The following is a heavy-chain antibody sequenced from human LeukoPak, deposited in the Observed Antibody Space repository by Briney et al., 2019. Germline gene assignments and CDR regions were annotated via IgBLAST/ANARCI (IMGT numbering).Heavy chain of an antibody. D-gene: IGHD5-24*01. CDR3: ARDGEMATIYFDY. V-gene: IGHV1-69*04. J-gene: IGHJ4*02. Sequence: SVKVSCKASGGTFSSYAISWVRQAPGQGLEWMGTIIPIVGIANYAQKFQGRVTITADKFTSTAYMELSSLRSDDTAVYYCARDGEMATIYFDYWGQGTLVTVSS. CDR2: IIPIVGIA. CDR1: GGTFSSYA.